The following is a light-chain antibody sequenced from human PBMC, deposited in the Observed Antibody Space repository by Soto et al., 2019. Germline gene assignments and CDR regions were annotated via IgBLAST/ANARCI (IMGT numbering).Light chain of an antibody. Sequence: QSVLTQPASVSGSPGQSITISCTGTSSDVGGYNYVSWYQQHPGKAPKLMIYEVSNRPSGASNRFSGSKSGNTASLTISGLQAEDEADYYCSSYTSSSPYVFGTGTKSPS. J-gene: IGLJ1*01. CDR2: EVS. V-gene: IGLV2-14*01. CDR3: SSYTSSSPYV. CDR1: SSDVGGYNY.